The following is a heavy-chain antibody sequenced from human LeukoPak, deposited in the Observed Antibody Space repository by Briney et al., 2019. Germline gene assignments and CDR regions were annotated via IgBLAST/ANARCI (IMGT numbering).Heavy chain of an antibody. CDR1: GGSISSSSYY. J-gene: IGHJ6*02. CDR3: VRQQFYYYYAMDV. Sequence: PSETLSLTCTVSGGSISSSSYYWGWIRQPPGKGLEWIGSIYYSGSTYYNPSLKSRVTISVDTSKNQFSLKLSSVTAADTAVYYCVRQQFYYYYAMDVWGHGTTVTVSS. V-gene: IGHV4-39*07. CDR2: IYYSGST. D-gene: IGHD6-13*01.